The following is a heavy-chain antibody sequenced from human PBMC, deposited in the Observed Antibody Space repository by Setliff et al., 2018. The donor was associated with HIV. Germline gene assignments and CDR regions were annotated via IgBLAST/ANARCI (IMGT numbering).Heavy chain of an antibody. Sequence: KTSETLSLTCTVSGGSISSSSYFWGWIRQPPGKGLEWIGSIYYSGSTYYNPSLRSRVTISVVTSKSHFSLKMTSVTAADTAIYFCARGALSLTMTKLLSFFDSWGQGTQVTISS. CDR1: GGSISSSSYF. J-gene: IGHJ4*02. CDR3: ARGALSLTMTKLLSFFDS. V-gene: IGHV4-39*02. CDR2: IYYSGST. D-gene: IGHD3-22*01.